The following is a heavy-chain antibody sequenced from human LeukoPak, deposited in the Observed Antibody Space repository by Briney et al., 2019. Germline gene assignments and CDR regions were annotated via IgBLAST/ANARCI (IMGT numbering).Heavy chain of an antibody. CDR2: ISYDGSNK. Sequence: GGSLRLSCAASGFTFSSYAMHWVRQAPGKGLEWVSVISYDGSNKYYADSVKGRFTISRDNSKNTLYLQMNSLRAEDTAVYYCAREGSYYDSISDCFDYWGQGTLVTVSS. D-gene: IGHD3-22*01. V-gene: IGHV3-30-3*01. CDR3: AREGSYYDSISDCFDY. J-gene: IGHJ4*02. CDR1: GFTFSSYA.